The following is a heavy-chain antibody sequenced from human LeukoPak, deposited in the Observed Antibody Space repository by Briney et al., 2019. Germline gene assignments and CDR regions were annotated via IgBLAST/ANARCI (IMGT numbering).Heavy chain of an antibody. Sequence: GGSLRPSCAASGFTFSNFVISWVRQAPGKGLERVSGISASGGSTYYADSVRGRFTISRDNSKNTLYLQMNSLRAEDTAVYYCAIRNYWGQGTLVTVSS. CDR1: GFTFSNFV. J-gene: IGHJ4*02. D-gene: IGHD3-3*01. CDR3: AIRNY. V-gene: IGHV3-23*01. CDR2: ISASGGST.